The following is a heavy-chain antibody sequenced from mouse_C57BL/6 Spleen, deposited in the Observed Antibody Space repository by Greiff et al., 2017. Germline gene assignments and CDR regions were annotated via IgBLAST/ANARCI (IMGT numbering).Heavy chain of an antibody. CDR2: ISNGGGST. D-gene: IGHD2-2*01. CDR1: GFTFSDYY. V-gene: IGHV5-12*01. Sequence: DVMLVESGGGLVQPGGSLKLSCAASGFTFSDYYMYWVRQTPEKRLEWVAYISNGGGSTYYPDTVKGRFTISRDNAKNTLYLQMSRLKSEDTAMYYCARQGGYHRGYYFDYWGQGTTLTVSS. J-gene: IGHJ2*01. CDR3: ARQGGYHRGYYFDY.